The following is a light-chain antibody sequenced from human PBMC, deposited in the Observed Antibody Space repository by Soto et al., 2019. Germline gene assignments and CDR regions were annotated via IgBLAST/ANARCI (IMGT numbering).Light chain of an antibody. Sequence: EIVLTKSPGTLSLSPGERATLSCRASQSVSNNYLAWYQQKPGQAPRLLIYGASSRATGIPDRFSGSGSGTDFTLTISRLEPEDFAVYYCQQYGSSPITFGQGRLLEVK. J-gene: IGKJ5*01. CDR2: GAS. V-gene: IGKV3-20*01. CDR1: QSVSNNY. CDR3: QQYGSSPIT.